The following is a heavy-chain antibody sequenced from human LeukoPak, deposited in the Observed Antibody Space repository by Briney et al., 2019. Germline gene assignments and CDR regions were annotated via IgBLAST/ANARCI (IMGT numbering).Heavy chain of an antibody. CDR2: ISGSGGST. D-gene: IGHD2-2*03. CDR1: GLTFSSYA. CDR3: AKSGYCSSTSCYGHYYYYYGMDV. Sequence: PGGSLRLSCAASGLTFSSYAMSWVRQAPGKGLEWVSAISGSGGSTYYADSVKGRFTISRDNSKNTLYLQMNSLRAEDTAVYYCAKSGYCSSTSCYGHYYYYYGMDVWGQGTTVTVSS. J-gene: IGHJ6*02. V-gene: IGHV3-23*01.